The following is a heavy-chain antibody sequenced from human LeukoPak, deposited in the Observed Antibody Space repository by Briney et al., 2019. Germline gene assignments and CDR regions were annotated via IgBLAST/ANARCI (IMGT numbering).Heavy chain of an antibody. CDR2: ISGSGGST. V-gene: IGHV3-23*01. CDR3: AKVPERITMIVVARWCYFDY. Sequence: QPGGSLRLSCAASGFTFSSYALSWVRQAPGKGLEWVSAISGSGGSTYYADSVKGRFTISRDNSKNTLYLHMNSLRAEDTAVYYCAKVPERITMIVVARWCYFDYWGQGTLVTVSS. CDR1: GFTFSSYA. J-gene: IGHJ4*02. D-gene: IGHD3-22*01.